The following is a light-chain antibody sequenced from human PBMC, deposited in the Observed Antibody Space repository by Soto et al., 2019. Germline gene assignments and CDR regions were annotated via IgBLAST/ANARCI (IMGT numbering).Light chain of an antibody. CDR2: EVS. CDR1: SSDVVYYNY. J-gene: IGLJ3*02. Sequence: QSALTQPASVSGAPGQSITISCTGTSSDVVYYNYVSWYQHHPGKVPKLMISEVSNRPSGVSNRFSGSKSGNTAPLTISGLQDEDEADYYCSSYTTSSTQVFGGGTQLTVL. V-gene: IGLV2-14*01. CDR3: SSYTTSSTQV.